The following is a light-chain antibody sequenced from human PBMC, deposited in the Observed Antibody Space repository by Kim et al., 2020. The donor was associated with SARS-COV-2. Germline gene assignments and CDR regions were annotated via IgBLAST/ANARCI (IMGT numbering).Light chain of an antibody. CDR2: DTS. CDR3: QHYGGTPLYT. CDR1: QKFVSNS. Sequence: SPGDRATPPCRASQKFVSNSLAWYRHKPGQSPRLLIYDTSNRAPGIPDRISGSVSGTDFTLTINRLESEDFAIYYCQHYGGTPLYTFGQGTKLEI. J-gene: IGKJ2*01. V-gene: IGKV3-20*01.